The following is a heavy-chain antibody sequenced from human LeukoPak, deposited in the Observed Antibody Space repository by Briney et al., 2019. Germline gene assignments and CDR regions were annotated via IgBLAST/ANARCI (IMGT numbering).Heavy chain of an antibody. Sequence: PSETLSLTCTVSGGSISSYYWSWIRQPPGKGLEWIGYIYYSGSTNYNPSLKSRVTISVDTSKNQFSLKLSSVTAADTAVYYCATAGYDYVWGSYRYDYWGQGTLVTVSS. CDR1: GGSISSYY. V-gene: IGHV4-59*08. CDR3: ATAGYDYVWGSYRYDY. D-gene: IGHD3-16*02. CDR2: IYYSGST. J-gene: IGHJ4*02.